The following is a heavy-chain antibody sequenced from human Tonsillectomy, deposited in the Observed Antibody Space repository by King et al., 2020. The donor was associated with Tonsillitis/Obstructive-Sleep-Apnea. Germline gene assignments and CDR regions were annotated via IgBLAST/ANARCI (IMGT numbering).Heavy chain of an antibody. CDR2: INLRGGSP. D-gene: IGHD3-16*01. J-gene: IGHJ6*03. V-gene: IGHV1-46*01. CDR3: ARDGGGSDDYYYYMDV. CDR1: GYSFTSYY. Sequence: QLVQSGAEVKKPGASVKVSCKASGYSFTSYYMHCVRQAPGQGLEWRGLINLRGGSPSNAQKFQGRVPMTRDTYKRTVYMELSSLRSEDTAVYYCARDGGGSDDYYYYMDVWGKGTTVTVSS.